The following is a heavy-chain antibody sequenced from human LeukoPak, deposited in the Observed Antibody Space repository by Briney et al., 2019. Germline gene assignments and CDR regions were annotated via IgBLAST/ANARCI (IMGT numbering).Heavy chain of an antibody. D-gene: IGHD6-13*01. CDR2: IRSKAYGGTT. Sequence: GGSLRLSCTASGFTFGDYAMSWFRQAPGKGLEWVGFIRSKAYGGTTEYAASVKGRFTISRDDSKSIAYLQMNSLKTEDPAVYYCTRVRTIAAADYWGQGALVTVSS. CDR1: GFTFGDYA. J-gene: IGHJ4*02. CDR3: TRVRTIAAADY. V-gene: IGHV3-49*03.